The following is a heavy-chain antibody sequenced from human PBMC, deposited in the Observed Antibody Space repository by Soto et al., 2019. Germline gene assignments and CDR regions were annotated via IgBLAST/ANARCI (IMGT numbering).Heavy chain of an antibody. J-gene: IGHJ4*02. Sequence: SETVSLTCAVYGGSFSGYYWSWIRQPPGKGLEWIGEINHSGSTNYNPSLKSRVTISVDTSKNQFSLKLSSVTAADTAVYYCARGGRWLQSRLDYWGQGTLVTVSS. V-gene: IGHV4-34*01. CDR2: INHSGST. CDR3: ARGGRWLQSRLDY. D-gene: IGHD5-12*01. CDR1: GGSFSGYY.